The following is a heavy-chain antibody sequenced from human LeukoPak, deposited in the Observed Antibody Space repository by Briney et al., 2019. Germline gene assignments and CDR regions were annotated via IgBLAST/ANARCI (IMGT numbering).Heavy chain of an antibody. CDR2: IYYSGST. V-gene: IGHV4-59*01. CDR1: GGSISSYY. D-gene: IGHD6-25*01. CDR3: ASDRSGRLLGYFDY. Sequence: SPSETLSLTCIVSGGSISSYYWSWIRQPPGKGLDWIGYIYYSGSTNYNPSLKSRVTISVDTSTNQFSLKLSSVSAADTAVYYCASDRSGRLLGYFDYWGQGPLVTVSS. J-gene: IGHJ4*02.